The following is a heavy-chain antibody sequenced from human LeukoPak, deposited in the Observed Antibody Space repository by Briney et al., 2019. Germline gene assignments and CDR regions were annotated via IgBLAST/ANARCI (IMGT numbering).Heavy chain of an antibody. D-gene: IGHD6-19*01. J-gene: IGHJ4*02. CDR1: GFTFSSYA. V-gene: IGHV3-30*02. Sequence: GGSLRLSCAASGFTFSSYAMHWVRQAPGKGLEWVAFIRYDGSNKYYADSVKGRFTISRDNSKNTLYLQMNSLKTEDTAVYYCTTPGLAVAGTNYWGQGTLVTVSS. CDR3: TTPGLAVAGTNY. CDR2: IRYDGSNK.